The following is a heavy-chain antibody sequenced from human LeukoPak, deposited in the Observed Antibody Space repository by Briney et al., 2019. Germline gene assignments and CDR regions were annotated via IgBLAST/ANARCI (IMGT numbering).Heavy chain of an antibody. Sequence: SETLSLTCALYGGSFSGYYWSWTRQPPGKGLEWIGEINHSGSTNYNPSLKSRVTISVDTSKNQFSLKLSTVTAADTAVYYCASITMVREGYWGQGTLVSVSS. V-gene: IGHV4-34*01. J-gene: IGHJ4*02. CDR2: INHSGST. CDR3: ASITMVREGY. CDR1: GGSFSGYY. D-gene: IGHD3-10*01.